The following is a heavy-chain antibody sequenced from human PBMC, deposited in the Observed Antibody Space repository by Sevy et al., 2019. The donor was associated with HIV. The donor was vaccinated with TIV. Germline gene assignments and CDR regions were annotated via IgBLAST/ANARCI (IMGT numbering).Heavy chain of an antibody. D-gene: IGHD2-2*01. J-gene: IGHJ4*02. V-gene: IGHV3-23*01. CDR3: AKVLSFSPRSIPAAVLDY. Sequence: GGSLRLSCAASGFTFSNYGMNWVRQAPGVGLEWVATIGGDGDITHYADSVKGRFTISRDNFKNTVHLQLNNLRGDDTAIYFCAKVLSFSPRSIPAAVLDYWGRGTLVTVSS. CDR2: IGGDGDIT. CDR1: GFTFSNYG.